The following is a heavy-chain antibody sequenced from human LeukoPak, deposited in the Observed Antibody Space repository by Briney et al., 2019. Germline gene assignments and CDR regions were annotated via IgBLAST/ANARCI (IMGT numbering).Heavy chain of an antibody. D-gene: IGHD2/OR15-2a*01. CDR2: ISYDGSNK. V-gene: IGHV3-30*04. CDR1: GFTFSSYA. CDR3: VSFYETY. J-gene: IGHJ4*02. Sequence: GRSLRLSCAASGFTFSSYAMHWVRQAPGKGLEWVAVISYDGSNKHYADSVKGRFTISRDNSKNTLYLQMNSLRAEDTAVYYCVSFYETYWGRGTLVTVSS.